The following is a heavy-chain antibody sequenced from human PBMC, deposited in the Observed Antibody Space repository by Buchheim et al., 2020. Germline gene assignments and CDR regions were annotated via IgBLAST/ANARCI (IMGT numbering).Heavy chain of an antibody. Sequence: EVQLVESGGGLVQPGRSLRLSCEVSGFTFADYGMSWVRQAPGKGLEWVGFIRSKSYGGTTEYAASVEGRFTISRDDSKSIAYLQMNSLKNEDTAVYYCTLYYSNYRDYWGQGTL. J-gene: IGHJ4*02. CDR1: GFTFADYG. CDR3: TLYYSNYRDY. V-gene: IGHV3-49*04. CDR2: IRSKSYGGTT. D-gene: IGHD4-11*01.